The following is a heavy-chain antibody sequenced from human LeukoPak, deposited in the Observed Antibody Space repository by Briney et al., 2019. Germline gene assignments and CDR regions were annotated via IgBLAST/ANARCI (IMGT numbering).Heavy chain of an antibody. CDR2: IYSGGST. J-gene: IGHJ4*02. CDR3: ARGDPGAY. D-gene: IGHD2-21*02. CDR1: GFTVSSNY. Sequence: GGSLRLSCAASGFTVSSNYMSWVRQAPGKGLEWVSVIYSGGSTYYADSVKGRFTISRDMSKNTLFLQMNSLRAEDMAVYYCARGDPGAYWGQGTLVTVSS. V-gene: IGHV3-53*01.